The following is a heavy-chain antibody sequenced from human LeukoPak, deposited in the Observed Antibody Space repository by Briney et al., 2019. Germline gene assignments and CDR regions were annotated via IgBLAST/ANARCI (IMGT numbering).Heavy chain of an antibody. CDR3: ARVGGQWLAEWYFDL. V-gene: IGHV3-13*01. Sequence: LGRSLRLSCVASGFTFTGHSMHWVRQATGKGLEWVSAIGTAGDTYYPGSVKGRFTISRENAKNSLYLQMNSLRAGDTAVYYCARVGGQWLAEWYFDLWGRGTLVTVSS. D-gene: IGHD6-19*01. CDR2: IGTAGDT. J-gene: IGHJ2*01. CDR1: GFTFTGHS.